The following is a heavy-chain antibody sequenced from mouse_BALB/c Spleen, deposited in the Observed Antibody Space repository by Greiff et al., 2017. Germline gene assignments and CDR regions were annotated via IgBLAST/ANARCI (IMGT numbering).Heavy chain of an antibody. CDR2: INPSNGGT. CDR1: GYTFTSYY. V-gene: IGHV1S81*02. CDR3: TREAYYGYADY. J-gene: IGHJ2*01. D-gene: IGHD1-2*01. Sequence: QVQLQQPGAELVKPGASVKLSCKASGYTFTSYYMYWVKQRPGQGLEWIGGINPSNGGTNFNEKFKSKATLTVDKSSSTAYMQLSSLTSEDSAVYYCTREAYYGYADYWGQGTTLTVSS.